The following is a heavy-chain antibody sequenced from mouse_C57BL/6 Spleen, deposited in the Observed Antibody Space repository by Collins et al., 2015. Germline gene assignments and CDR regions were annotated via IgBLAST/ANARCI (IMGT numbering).Heavy chain of an antibody. CDR2: IYPGDGNT. V-gene: IGHV1-82*01. D-gene: IGHD2-3*01. CDR1: GYAFSSSW. J-gene: IGHJ4*01. Sequence: QVQLQQSGPELVKPGASVKISCKASGYAFSSSWMNWVKQRPGKGLEWIGRIYPGDGNTNYNGKFKGTATLTADKSSSTAYMQLSSLTSEDSAVYFCARIYDGYPYAMDYWGQGTSVTVSS. CDR3: ARIYDGYPYAMDY.